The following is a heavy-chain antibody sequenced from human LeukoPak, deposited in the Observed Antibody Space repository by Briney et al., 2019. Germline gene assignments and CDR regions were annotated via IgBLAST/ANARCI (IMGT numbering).Heavy chain of an antibody. CDR3: ARDRKVYGVATSRFDY. CDR1: GFTFSSYW. CDR2: IKQDGSEK. D-gene: IGHD5-12*01. V-gene: IGHV3-7*01. Sequence: PGGSLRLSCAVSGFTFSSYWMSWVRQAPGKGLEWVANIKQDGSEKYYVDSVMGRFTISRDNAKNSLYLQMNSLRAEDTAVYYCARDRKVYGVATSRFDYWGQGTLVTVSS. J-gene: IGHJ4*02.